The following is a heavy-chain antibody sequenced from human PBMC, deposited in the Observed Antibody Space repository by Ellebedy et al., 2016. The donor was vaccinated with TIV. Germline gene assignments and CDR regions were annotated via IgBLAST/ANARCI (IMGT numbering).Heavy chain of an antibody. CDR1: GFTFSSYE. Sequence: PGGSLRLSCAASGFTFSSYEANWVRQAPGKGREWVSYISSSGSTIYSADSVKGRFTISRDIAKNSLYLQMNSLRAEDTAVYYCARGFDYYGSGSYIAWDCWGQGTLVTVSS. CDR3: ARGFDYYGSGSYIAWDC. V-gene: IGHV3-48*03. D-gene: IGHD3-10*01. CDR2: ISSSGSTI. J-gene: IGHJ4*02.